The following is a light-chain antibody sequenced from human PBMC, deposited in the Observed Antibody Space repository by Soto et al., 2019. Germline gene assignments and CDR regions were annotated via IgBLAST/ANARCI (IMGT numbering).Light chain of an antibody. V-gene: IGKV3-11*01. J-gene: IGKJ1*01. Sequence: EIGMTQSPDTLYVSPGEGATLSCRASQSVRTKLAWYQQKAGQAPRLLMYGASNRATGIPARFSGSGSGTDFTLTISSLEPEDFAVYYCQQRSNWPTFGQGTNVDIK. CDR1: QSVRTK. CDR3: QQRSNWPT. CDR2: GAS.